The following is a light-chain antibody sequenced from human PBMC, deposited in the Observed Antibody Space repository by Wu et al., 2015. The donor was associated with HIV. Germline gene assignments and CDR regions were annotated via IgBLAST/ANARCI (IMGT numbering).Light chain of an antibody. CDR3: QQYGSYPIT. J-gene: IGKJ5*01. CDR1: QSVSGTY. CDR2: GAS. V-gene: IGKV3-20*01. Sequence: EIVLTQSPATLSLSPGERATLSCRASQSVSGTYLAWYQQKPGQPPRLLIYGASRRATGIPDRFSGNGSGTDFTLTISRLEPEDFAVYSCQQYGSYPITFGQGTRLEIK.